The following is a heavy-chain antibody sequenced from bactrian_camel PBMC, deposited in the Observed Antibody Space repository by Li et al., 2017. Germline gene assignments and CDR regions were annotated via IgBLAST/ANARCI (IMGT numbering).Heavy chain of an antibody. Sequence: HVQLVESGGDSVQAGGSLRLSCTAPQFTSKRCGMDWWRQAAGKQREWVSSRSPDGGTFYATGVQGRFTISVDKAKDTMYLQMNNLKPEDTATYFCQTTGPYGGGRCTEDDYYIWGQGTQVTVS. CDR3: QTTGPYGGGRCTEDDYYI. CDR1: QFTSKRCG. J-gene: IGHJ4*01. V-gene: IGHV3S55*01. D-gene: IGHD2*01. CDR2: RSPDGGT.